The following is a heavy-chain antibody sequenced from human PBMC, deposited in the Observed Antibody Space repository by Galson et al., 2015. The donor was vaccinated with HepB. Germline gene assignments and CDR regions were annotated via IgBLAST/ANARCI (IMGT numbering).Heavy chain of an antibody. CDR3: ARDVRDSRNYGALDY. CDR1: GFTFSTHG. D-gene: IGHD1-7*01. Sequence: SLRLSCAASGFTFSTHGIHWVRQAPGKGLEWVAVIWYDGSNKYYADSVKGRFTISRDNSKNTLYLQMNSLRAEDTAMYYCARDVRDSRNYGALDYWGQGTLVTGSS. J-gene: IGHJ4*02. V-gene: IGHV3-33*01. CDR2: IWYDGSNK.